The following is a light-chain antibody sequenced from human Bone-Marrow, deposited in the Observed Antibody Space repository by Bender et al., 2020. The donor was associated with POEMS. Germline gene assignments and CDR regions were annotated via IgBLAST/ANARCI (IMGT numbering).Light chain of an antibody. CDR2: DVN. CDR1: SSDVGGYNY. CDR3: CSYAGRSTLV. V-gene: IGLV2-14*03. J-gene: IGLJ2*01. Sequence: QSALTQPASVSGSPGQSITISCTGTSSDVGGYNYVSWFQQHPGKAPKLIIYDVNNRPLGVSKRFSGSKSGNTASLTISGLQAEDEAVYFCCSYAGRSTLVFGGGTMVTVL.